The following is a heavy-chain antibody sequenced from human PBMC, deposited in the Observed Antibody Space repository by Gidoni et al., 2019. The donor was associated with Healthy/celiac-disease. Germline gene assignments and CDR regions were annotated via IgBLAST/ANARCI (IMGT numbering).Heavy chain of an antibody. CDR3: ARDWRGYRNTNAWGMDV. CDR2: ISYDGSNK. Sequence: SSYAMHWVRQAPGKGLEWVAVISYDGSNKYYADSVKGRFTISRDNSKNTLYLQMNSLRAEDTAVYYCARDWRGYRNTNAWGMDVWGQGTTVTVSS. J-gene: IGHJ6*02. V-gene: IGHV3-30-3*01. CDR1: SSYA. D-gene: IGHD3-3*01.